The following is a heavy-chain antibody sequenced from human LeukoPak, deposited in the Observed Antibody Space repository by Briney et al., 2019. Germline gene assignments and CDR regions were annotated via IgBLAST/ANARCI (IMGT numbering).Heavy chain of an antibody. Sequence: GGSLRLSCTASGFTFGDYAMTWVRQAPGKGLEWVGFIASETYGGTAEYTASVKGRFTISRDDSKSIAYLQMNSLKTEDTAVYYCTRDQTPYYWGQGTLVTVSS. CDR3: TRDQTPYY. CDR1: GFTFGDYA. CDR2: IASETYGGTA. V-gene: IGHV3-49*04. J-gene: IGHJ4*02.